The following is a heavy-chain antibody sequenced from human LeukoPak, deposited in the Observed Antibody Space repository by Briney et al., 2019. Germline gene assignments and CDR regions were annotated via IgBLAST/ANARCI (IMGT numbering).Heavy chain of an antibody. CDR2: ISWNSGSI. V-gene: IGHV3-9*01. J-gene: IGHJ4*02. CDR3: AKDISTLPAAGPNYFDY. CDR1: GFTFDDYA. Sequence: PGGSLRLSCAASGFTFDDYAMHWVRQAPGKGLEWVSGISWNSGSIGYADSVRGRFTISRDNAKNSLYLQMNSLRAEDTALYYCAKDISTLPAAGPNYFDYWGQGTLVTVSS. D-gene: IGHD6-13*01.